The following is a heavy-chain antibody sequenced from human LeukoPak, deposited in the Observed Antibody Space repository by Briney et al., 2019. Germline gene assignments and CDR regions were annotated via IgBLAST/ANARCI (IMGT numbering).Heavy chain of an antibody. D-gene: IGHD5/OR15-5a*01. CDR2: IYSGGST. J-gene: IGHJ1*01. CDR3: ARDLGVYGGYIQD. Sequence: GGSLTLSCAASGFTVTCNYMSWVRQAPGKGLEWVSVIYSGGSTYYADSVKGRFTISRDNSKNTLYLQMNSLRAEDTAVYYCARDLGVYGGYIQDWGQSTPVTVSS. CDR1: GFTVTCNY. V-gene: IGHV3-53*01.